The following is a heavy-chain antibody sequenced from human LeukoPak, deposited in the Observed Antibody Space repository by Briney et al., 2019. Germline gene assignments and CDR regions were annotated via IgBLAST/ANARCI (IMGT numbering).Heavy chain of an antibody. Sequence: ASVKVSCKASGYSFTGYYVHWVRQAPGQGLEWMGWINPNSGGTNYAQKFQGRVTMTRDTSISTAYMELSRLRSDDTAVYYCARVLDSGYPVWDCWGQGTLVTVSS. D-gene: IGHD5-12*01. CDR3: ARVLDSGYPVWDC. V-gene: IGHV1-2*02. CDR2: INPNSGGT. CDR1: GYSFTGYY. J-gene: IGHJ4*02.